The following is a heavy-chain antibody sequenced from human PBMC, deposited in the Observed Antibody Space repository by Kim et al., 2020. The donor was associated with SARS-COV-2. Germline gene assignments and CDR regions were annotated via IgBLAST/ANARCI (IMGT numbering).Heavy chain of an antibody. Sequence: SETLSLTCTVSGGSISSYYWSWIRHPPGKGLEWIGYIYYSGSTNYNPSLKSRVTISVDTSKNQFSLKLSSVTASDTAVYYCARVTYYYDSTGMDVWGQGT. CDR1: GGSISSYY. CDR2: IYYSGST. D-gene: IGHD3-22*01. V-gene: IGHV4-59*01. J-gene: IGHJ6*02. CDR3: ARVTYYYDSTGMDV.